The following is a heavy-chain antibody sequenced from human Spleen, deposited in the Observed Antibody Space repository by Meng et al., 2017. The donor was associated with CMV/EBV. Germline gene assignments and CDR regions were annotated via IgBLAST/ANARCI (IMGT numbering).Heavy chain of an antibody. CDR1: GGSISSSSYY. J-gene: IGHJ5*02. V-gene: IGHV4-39*01. D-gene: IGHD2-2*02. Sequence: SETLSLTCTVSGGSISSSSYYWGWIRQPPGKGLEWIGGIYYSGSTYYNPSLKSRVTISVDTSKNQFSLKLSSVTAADTAVYYCARHDIVVVPAAIRGRLGWFDPWGQGTLVTVSS. CDR2: IYYSGST. CDR3: ARHDIVVVPAAIRGRLGWFDP.